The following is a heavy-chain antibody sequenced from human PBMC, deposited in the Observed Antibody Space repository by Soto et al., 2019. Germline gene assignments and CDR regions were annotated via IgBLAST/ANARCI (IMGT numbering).Heavy chain of an antibody. D-gene: IGHD3-22*01. CDR2: IYYSGST. CDR3: ARRLYYDSSGFEGGGMDV. J-gene: IGHJ6*02. V-gene: IGHV4-39*01. Sequence: ETLSLTCAVSGGSISSSSYYWGWIRQPPGKGLEWIGSIYYSGSTYYNPSLKSRVTISVDTSKNQFSLKLSSVTAADTAVYYCARRLYYDSSGFEGGGMDVWGQGTTVTVSS. CDR1: GGSISSSSYY.